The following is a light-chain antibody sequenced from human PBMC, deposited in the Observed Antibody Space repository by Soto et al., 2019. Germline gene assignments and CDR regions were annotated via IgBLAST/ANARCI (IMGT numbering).Light chain of an antibody. Sequence: EIVLTQSPATLYLSPGERATLSCRASQSVSIYLAWYQHRPGQAPRLLIYDASNRATGIPARFSGSGSGTDFTLTISSVEPEDFAGYSCQHRYSWPLRFGGGTRVEI. CDR1: QSVSIY. V-gene: IGKV3-11*01. CDR2: DAS. J-gene: IGKJ4*02. CDR3: QHRYSWPLR.